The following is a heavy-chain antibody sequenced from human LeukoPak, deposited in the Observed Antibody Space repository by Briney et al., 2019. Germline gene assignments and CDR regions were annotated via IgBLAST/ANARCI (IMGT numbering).Heavy chain of an antibody. CDR1: GYTLTSYG. J-gene: IGHJ4*02. D-gene: IGHD3-3*01. V-gene: IGHV1-18*01. Sequence: ASVKVSCKASGYTLTSYGISWVRQAPGQGLEWMGWISAYNGNTNYAQKLQGRVTMTTDTSTSTAYMELRSLRSDDTAVYYCARAPPRSVIWSGYLSWGQGTLVTVSS. CDR3: ARAPPRSVIWSGYLS. CDR2: ISAYNGNT.